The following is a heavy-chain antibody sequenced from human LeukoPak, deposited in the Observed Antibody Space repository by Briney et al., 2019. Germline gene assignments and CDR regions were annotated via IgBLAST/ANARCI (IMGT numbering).Heavy chain of an antibody. Sequence: GGSLRLSCAASGFTFSSYSMNWVRQAPGKGLEWVSSISSSSSYIYYADAVKGRFTISKDNAKNSLYLQMNSLRAEDTAVYYCARDDSGYAFDYWGQGTLVTVSS. CDR2: ISSSSSYI. D-gene: IGHD5-12*01. CDR3: ARDDSGYAFDY. J-gene: IGHJ4*02. V-gene: IGHV3-21*01. CDR1: GFTFSSYS.